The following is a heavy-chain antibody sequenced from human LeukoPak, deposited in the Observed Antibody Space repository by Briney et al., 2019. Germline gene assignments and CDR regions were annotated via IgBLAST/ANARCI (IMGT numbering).Heavy chain of an antibody. V-gene: IGHV1-8*03. D-gene: IGHD1-1*01. J-gene: IGHJ6*03. Sequence: DSVKVSCKASGYTFTSYDINWVRQATGQGLEWMGWMNPNSGNTGYAQKFQGRVTITRNTSISTAYMELSSLRSEDTAVYYCARAVRYSYMDVWGKGTTVTVSS. CDR1: GYTFTSYD. CDR3: ARAVRYSYMDV. CDR2: MNPNSGNT.